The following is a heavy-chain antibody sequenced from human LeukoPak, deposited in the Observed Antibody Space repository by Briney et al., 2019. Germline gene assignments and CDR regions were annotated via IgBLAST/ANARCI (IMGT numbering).Heavy chain of an antibody. CDR1: GFTFSSYS. Sequence: NPGGSLRLSCAASGFTFSSYSMNWVRQAPGKGLDWVSSISSSSSYIYYADSVKGRFTISRDNAKNSLYLQMNSLRAEDTAVYYCARGSSSGWYDYWGQGTLVTVSS. V-gene: IGHV3-21*01. D-gene: IGHD6-19*01. CDR2: ISSSSSYI. CDR3: ARGSSSGWYDY. J-gene: IGHJ4*02.